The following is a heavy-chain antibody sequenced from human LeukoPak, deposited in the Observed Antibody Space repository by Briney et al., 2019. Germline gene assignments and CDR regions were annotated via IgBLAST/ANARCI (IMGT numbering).Heavy chain of an antibody. V-gene: IGHV1-8*01. CDR2: MNPNSGNT. CDR3: ARGTQYCTSASCYNF. D-gene: IGHD2-2*02. Sequence: GASVKVSCKASGYTFTSYDINWVRQAAGQGLEWMGWMNPNSGNTGYAQRFQGRVTMTRSTSINTAYMELDGLTSDDTAVYYCARGTQYCTSASCYNFWGQGTLVTVSS. CDR1: GYTFTSYD. J-gene: IGHJ4*02.